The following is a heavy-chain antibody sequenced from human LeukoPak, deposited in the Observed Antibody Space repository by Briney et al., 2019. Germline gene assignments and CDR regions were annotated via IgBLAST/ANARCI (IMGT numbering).Heavy chain of an antibody. J-gene: IGHJ3*02. V-gene: IGHV1-18*01. CDR1: GVTFSSYA. CDR2: ISSYNGNT. D-gene: IGHD1-26*01. CDR3: ARDGSGSYCFGAFDI. Sequence: AAVKVSCKASGVTFSSYAISWARQAPGQGREWMGWISSYNGNTNYAQKLQGRVTMNTDTSTSTAYMELRSLRSDDTAVYYCARDGSGSYCFGAFDIWGQGTMVTVSS.